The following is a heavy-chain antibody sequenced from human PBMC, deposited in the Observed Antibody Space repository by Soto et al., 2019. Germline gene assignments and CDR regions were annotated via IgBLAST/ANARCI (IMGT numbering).Heavy chain of an antibody. D-gene: IGHD3-16*01. CDR3: ARDGGGLAH. CDR2: ISDDGRTT. J-gene: IGHJ1*01. V-gene: IGHV3-74*01. CDR1: GFTFRNYR. Sequence: EVQLVESGGDLVQPGDSLRLSCAASGFTFRNYRMRWVRQVPGKGLVWVSFISDDGRTTRYADSVKGRFTISRDNAKNTVYLEMNSLTVDDTAMYYCARDGGGLAHWGQGALVTVSS.